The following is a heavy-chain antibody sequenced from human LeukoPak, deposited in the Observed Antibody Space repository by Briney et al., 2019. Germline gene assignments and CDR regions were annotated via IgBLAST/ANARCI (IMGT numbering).Heavy chain of an antibody. D-gene: IGHD3-22*01. CDR1: GGSFSGYY. CDR3: AREDYYDSSGRDY. V-gene: IGHV4-34*01. J-gene: IGHJ4*02. CDR2: INHSGST. Sequence: PPETLSLTCAVYGGSFSGYYWSWIRQLPGKGLEWIGEINHSGSTNYNPSLKSRVTISVDTSKNQFSLKLSSVTAADTAVYYCAREDYYDSSGRDYWGQGTLVTVSS.